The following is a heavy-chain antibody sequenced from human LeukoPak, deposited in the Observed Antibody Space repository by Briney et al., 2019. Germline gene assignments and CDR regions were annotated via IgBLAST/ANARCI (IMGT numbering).Heavy chain of an antibody. V-gene: IGHV4-59*01. Sequence: SETLSLTCPVSGGSISSYCWSWIRQPPGKGLEWIGYIYYSGTTNYNPSLRSRVAISLDTSKNQFSLKLSSVTAADTAVYYCARGEPAFSSGWYTYYFDYWGQGTLVTVSS. CDR2: IYYSGTT. D-gene: IGHD6-19*01. CDR1: GGSISSYC. CDR3: ARGEPAFSSGWYTYYFDY. J-gene: IGHJ4*02.